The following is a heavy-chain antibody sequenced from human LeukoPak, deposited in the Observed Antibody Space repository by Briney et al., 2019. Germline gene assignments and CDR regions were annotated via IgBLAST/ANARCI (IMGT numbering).Heavy chain of an antibody. CDR3: AKSSIAARYYYYYYMDV. D-gene: IGHD6-6*01. V-gene: IGHV1-69*05. CDR2: IIPIFGTA. CDR1: GGTFSSYA. Sequence: GASVKVSCKASGGTFSSYAISWVRQAPGQGLEWMGGIIPIFGTANYAQKFQGRVTMTRDMSTSTVYMELSSLRSEDTAVYYCAKSSIAARYYYYYYMDVWGKGTTVTVSS. J-gene: IGHJ6*03.